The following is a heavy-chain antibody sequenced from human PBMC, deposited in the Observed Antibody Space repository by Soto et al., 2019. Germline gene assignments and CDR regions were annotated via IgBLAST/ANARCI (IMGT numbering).Heavy chain of an antibody. Sequence: QVQLQQWGAGLLKPSETLSLTCAVYGGSFSGYYWSWIRQPPGKGLEWIGEINHSGSTNYNPSLKSRVTISVDTSKNQFSLKLRSVTAADTAVYYCARGSGSYATYFDYWGQGTLVTVSS. V-gene: IGHV4-34*01. CDR2: INHSGST. D-gene: IGHD1-26*01. CDR1: GGSFSGYY. J-gene: IGHJ4*02. CDR3: ARGSGSYATYFDY.